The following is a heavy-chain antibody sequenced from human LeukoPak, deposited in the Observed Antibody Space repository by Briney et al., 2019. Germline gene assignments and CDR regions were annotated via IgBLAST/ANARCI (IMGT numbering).Heavy chain of an antibody. CDR1: GGSISSYY. V-gene: IGHV4-59*01. CDR2: IYYSGST. Sequence: SETLSLTCTVSGGSISSYYWSWIRQPPGKGLEWIGYIYYSGSTNYNPSLKSRVTKSVDTSKNQFSLKLSSVTAADTAVYYRARGHGGKGLDWGQGTLVTVSS. D-gene: IGHD4-23*01. CDR3: ARGHGGKGLD. J-gene: IGHJ4*02.